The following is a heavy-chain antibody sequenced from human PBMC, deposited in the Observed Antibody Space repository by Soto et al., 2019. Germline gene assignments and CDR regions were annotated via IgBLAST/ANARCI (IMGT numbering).Heavy chain of an antibody. Sequence: QVQLVQSGAEVKKPGASVKVSCKASGYTFTSYAMHWVRQAPGQRLEWMGWINAGNGNTKYSQRFQGRVIITRDTSASTAYMELSSLRSEDTAVYYCAKGYYYYYMDVWGKGTTVTVSS. CDR1: GYTFTSYA. CDR2: INAGNGNT. V-gene: IGHV1-3*01. CDR3: AKGYYYYYMDV. J-gene: IGHJ6*03.